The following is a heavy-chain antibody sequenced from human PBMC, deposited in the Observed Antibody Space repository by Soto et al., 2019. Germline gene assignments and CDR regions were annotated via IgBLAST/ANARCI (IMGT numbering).Heavy chain of an antibody. V-gene: IGHV4-34*01. J-gene: IGHJ4*02. Sequence: SETLSLTCAVYGGSFSGYYWSWIRQPPGKGLEWTGENNHSGSTNYNPSLKSRVTISVDTSKNQFSLKLSSVTAADTAVYYCARDLYCGGDCSHYDYWGQGTLVTVSS. CDR1: GGSFSGYY. CDR2: NNHSGST. D-gene: IGHD2-21*02. CDR3: ARDLYCGGDCSHYDY.